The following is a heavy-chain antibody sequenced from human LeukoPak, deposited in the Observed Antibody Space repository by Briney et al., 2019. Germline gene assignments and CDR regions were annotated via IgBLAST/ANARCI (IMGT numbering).Heavy chain of an antibody. Sequence: SETLSLTCAVYGESFSGYYWSWIRQPPGKGLEWIGEINHSGSTNYNPSLKSRVTISVDTSKNQFSLKLSSVTAADTAVYYCARLGYSSSWSDYWGQGTLVTVSS. J-gene: IGHJ4*02. V-gene: IGHV4-34*01. CDR1: GESFSGYY. D-gene: IGHD6-13*01. CDR2: INHSGST. CDR3: ARLGYSSSWSDY.